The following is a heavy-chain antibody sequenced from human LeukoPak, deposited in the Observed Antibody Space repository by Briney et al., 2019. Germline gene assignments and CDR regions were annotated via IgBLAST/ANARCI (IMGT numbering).Heavy chain of an antibody. CDR2: IYPGDSDT. CDR3: ARQRGCSSTSCYGMGV. Sequence: GESLKISCKGSGYSFTSYWIGWVRQMPGKGLEWMGIIYPGDSDTRYSPSFQGQVTISADKSISTAYLQWSSLKASDTAMYYCARQRGCSSTSCYGMGVWGQGTTVTVSS. D-gene: IGHD2-2*01. CDR1: GYSFTSYW. J-gene: IGHJ6*02. V-gene: IGHV5-51*01.